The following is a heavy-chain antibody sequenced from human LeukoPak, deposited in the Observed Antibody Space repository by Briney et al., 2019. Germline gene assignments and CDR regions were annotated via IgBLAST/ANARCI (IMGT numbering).Heavy chain of an antibody. V-gene: IGHV4-39*01. J-gene: IGHJ4*02. CDR3: ARPRGDLWSGYDY. Sequence: SETLSLTCSVSGGSISRSSYYWTWIRQSPGRGLEWIGNTYYSGSTLYNPSLKSRVTISVDTSKNQFSLRLTSVTAADTAVYYCARPRGDLWSGYDYCGQGVLVTVSP. CDR2: TYYSGST. CDR1: GGSISRSSYY. D-gene: IGHD3-3*01.